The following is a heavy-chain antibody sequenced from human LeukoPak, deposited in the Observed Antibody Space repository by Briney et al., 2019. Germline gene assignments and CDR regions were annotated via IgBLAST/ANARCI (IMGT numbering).Heavy chain of an antibody. CDR3: ARGGGHLDC. V-gene: IGHV3-30-3*01. D-gene: IGHD4-23*01. CDR1: GFTFSSYA. Sequence: GGSLRLSCAASGFTFSSYAMHWVRQAPGKGLEWVAVISYDGSNKYYADSVRGRFTISRDNAKNSLFLQMNSLRVEDTAVYYCARGGGHLDCWGQGTLVTVSS. J-gene: IGHJ4*02. CDR2: ISYDGSNK.